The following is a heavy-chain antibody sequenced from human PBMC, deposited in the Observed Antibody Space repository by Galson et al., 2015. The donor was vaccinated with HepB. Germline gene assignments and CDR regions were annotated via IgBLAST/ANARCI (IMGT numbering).Heavy chain of an antibody. V-gene: IGHV1-46*01. Sequence: SVKVSCKASGYAFTSYYMHWVRQAPGQGLEWMGIINPSGGSTSYAQKFQGRVTMTRDTSTSTVYMELSSLRSEDTAVYYCARGDIVVVPAAHYAFDIWGQGTMVTVSS. CDR2: INPSGGST. CDR1: GYAFTSYY. CDR3: ARGDIVVVPAAHYAFDI. J-gene: IGHJ3*02. D-gene: IGHD2-2*01.